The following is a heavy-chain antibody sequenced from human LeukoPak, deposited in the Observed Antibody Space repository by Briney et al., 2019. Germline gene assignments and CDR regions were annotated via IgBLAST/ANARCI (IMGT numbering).Heavy chain of an antibody. CDR3: AKHQISSSWYAY. Sequence: GGSLRLSCAASGFTFSSYAMSWVRQAPGKGLEWVSAISATGGSTNYADSVKGRSTISRDNSKNTLYLQMHSLRAEDSAVYYCAKHQISSSWYAYWGQGLLVTVSS. D-gene: IGHD6-13*01. CDR1: GFTFSSYA. J-gene: IGHJ4*02. V-gene: IGHV3-23*01. CDR2: ISATGGST.